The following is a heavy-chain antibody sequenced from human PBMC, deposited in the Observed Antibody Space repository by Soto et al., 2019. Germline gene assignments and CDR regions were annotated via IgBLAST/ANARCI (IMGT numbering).Heavy chain of an antibody. V-gene: IGHV1-46*01. J-gene: IGHJ6*02. CDR1: GYTFTSYY. D-gene: IGHD3-3*01. Sequence: ASVKVSCKASGYTFTSYYMHWVRQAPGQGLEWMGIINPSGGSTSYAQKFQGRVTMTRDTSTSTVYMELSSLRSEDTAVYYCAREVADDDFWSGYYYYYYYGMDVWGQGTAVTVSS. CDR3: AREVADDDFWSGYYYYYYYGMDV. CDR2: INPSGGST.